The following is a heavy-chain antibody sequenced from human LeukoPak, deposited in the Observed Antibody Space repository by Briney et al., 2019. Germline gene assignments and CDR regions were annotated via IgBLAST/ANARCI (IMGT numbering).Heavy chain of an antibody. CDR2: ISGSGRST. CDR1: GFTFNSYA. CDR3: AKDVVPAGGYYMDV. V-gene: IGHV3-23*01. Sequence: PGGSLRLSCAASGFTFNSYAMSWVRQAPGKGLEWVSSISGSGRSTYYVDSVMGRFTISRDNSKNTLYLQMNSLRTEDTALYYCAKDVVPAGGYYMDVWGKGTTVTVSS. D-gene: IGHD2-2*01. J-gene: IGHJ6*03.